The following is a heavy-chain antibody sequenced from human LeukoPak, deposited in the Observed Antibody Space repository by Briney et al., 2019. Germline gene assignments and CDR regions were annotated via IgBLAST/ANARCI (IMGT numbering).Heavy chain of an antibody. CDR3: ARANWAGIEAPATDY. J-gene: IGHJ4*02. D-gene: IGHD2-15*01. CDR2: ISYDGSNK. CDR1: GFTFSSYV. V-gene: IGHV3-30-3*01. Sequence: GGSLRLSCAASGFTFSSYVMHWVRQAPGKGLEWVAVISYDGSNKYYADSVKGRFTISRDNSKNTLFLQMNSLRTEDTAVYFCARANWAGIEAPATDYWGQGALVTVSS.